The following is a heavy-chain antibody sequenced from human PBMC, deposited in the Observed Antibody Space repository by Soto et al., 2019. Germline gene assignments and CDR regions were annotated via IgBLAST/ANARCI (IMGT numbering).Heavy chain of an antibody. Sequence: VQVVASGGGLVQPGRSLRLSCAVSGFRFEQYVMHWGLQAPGKGLECVSTVSPTGDTVAYADSVEGRFTVSRDNAKNSLYLQMNSLKGADTAFYYCLKDAPNGSIDDWGQGTLVTVSS. CDR1: GFRFEQYV. D-gene: IGHD3-10*01. CDR2: VSPTGDTV. V-gene: IGHV3-9*01. J-gene: IGHJ4*02. CDR3: LKDAPNGSIDD.